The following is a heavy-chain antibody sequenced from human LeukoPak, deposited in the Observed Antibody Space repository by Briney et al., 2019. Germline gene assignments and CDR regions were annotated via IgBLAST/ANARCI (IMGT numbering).Heavy chain of an antibody. CDR2: ISNSGCYI. D-gene: IGHD2-2*01. V-gene: IGHV3-21*01. CDR3: ANHLACGSTSCPPFDY. CDR1: GFTFSSYS. Sequence: GGSLRLSCAASGFTFSSYSMNWVRQAPGKGLEWVSSISNSGCYIYYADSVKGRFTISRDNAKNSLYLQMNSLRAEDTAVYYCANHLACGSTSCPPFDYWGQGTLVTVSS. J-gene: IGHJ4*02.